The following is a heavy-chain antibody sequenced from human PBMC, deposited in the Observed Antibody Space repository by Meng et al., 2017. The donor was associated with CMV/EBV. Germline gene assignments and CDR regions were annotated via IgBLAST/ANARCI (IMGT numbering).Heavy chain of an antibody. CDR3: ARSRSGGGWYYFDY. Sequence: SISCAASGFTFSSYWMSWVRQAPGKGLEWVANIKQDGSEKYYVDSVKGRFTISRDNAKNSLYLQMNSLRAEDTAVYYCARSRSGGGWYYFDYWGQGTLVTVSS. J-gene: IGHJ4*02. CDR1: GFTFSSYW. CDR2: IKQDGSEK. D-gene: IGHD6-19*01. V-gene: IGHV3-7*01.